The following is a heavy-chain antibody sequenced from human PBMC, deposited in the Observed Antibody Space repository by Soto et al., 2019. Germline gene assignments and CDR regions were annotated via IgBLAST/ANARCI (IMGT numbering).Heavy chain of an antibody. CDR1: GDTFSNYA. V-gene: IGHV1-18*01. J-gene: IGHJ4*02. D-gene: IGHD2-2*01. Sequence: ASVKVSCKASGDTFSNYAICWVRQAPGQGLEWMGWISPYNGDTNYAQKLQGRVTMTTDTSTSTAYMELRSLRSDDTAVYYCARYCSSTSCDHYFDYWGQGTLVTVSS. CDR3: ARYCSSTSCDHYFDY. CDR2: ISPYNGDT.